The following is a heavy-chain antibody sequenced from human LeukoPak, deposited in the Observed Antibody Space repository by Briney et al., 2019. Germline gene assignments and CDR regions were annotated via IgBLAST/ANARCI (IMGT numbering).Heavy chain of an antibody. CDR1: GFTFSTSA. J-gene: IGHJ1*01. Sequence: SVKVSCKASGFTFSTSAVQWVRQARGQRLEWVGWIIVGTGATNYAQSLQGRVTITRDMSTSTAYMELSSLRAEDTAVYYCARLGGGSSWYPGYFQHWGQGTLVTVSS. V-gene: IGHV1-58*01. CDR2: IIVGTGAT. CDR3: ARLGGGSSWYPGYFQH. D-gene: IGHD6-13*01.